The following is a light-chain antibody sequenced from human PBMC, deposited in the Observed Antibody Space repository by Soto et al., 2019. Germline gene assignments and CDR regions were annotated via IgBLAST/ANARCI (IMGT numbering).Light chain of an antibody. CDR2: AGS. CDR1: RDVGSD. CDR3: LQDYGDSWT. J-gene: IGKJ1*01. Sequence: QMTQSPSTLSASVGEKIIITCRSSRDVGSDVSWYQQKPGQAPKLLIYAGSNLYTGVPSRFSGSRSGTEFTLTISSLQPEDFASYYCLQDYGDSWTFGQATKVDIK. V-gene: IGKV1-6*01.